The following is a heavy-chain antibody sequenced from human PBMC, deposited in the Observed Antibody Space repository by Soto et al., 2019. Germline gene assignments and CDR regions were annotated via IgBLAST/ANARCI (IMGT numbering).Heavy chain of an antibody. CDR1: GGSFTSNNW. Sequence: SETLSLTCAVSGGSFTSNNWWTWVRQPPGQGLEWIGEIYRPGSTNDNPSLKSRVTISLEKSENQFSLKVPSLTAADTAVYYCASRDRGTSVDYWGQGTLVTVSS. CDR2: IYRPGST. V-gene: IGHV4-4*02. J-gene: IGHJ4*02. CDR3: ASRDRGTSVDY. D-gene: IGHD1-7*01.